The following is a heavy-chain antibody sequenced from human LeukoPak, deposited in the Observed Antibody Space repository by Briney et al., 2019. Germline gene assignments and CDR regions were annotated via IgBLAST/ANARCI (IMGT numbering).Heavy chain of an antibody. CDR3: AREGPRGSLLWRAFDI. D-gene: IGHD3-10*01. CDR2: FDPEDGET. V-gene: IGHV1-24*01. Sequence: GASVKVSCKVSGYTLTELSTHWVRQAPGKGLEWMGGFDPEDGETIYAQKFQGRVSMTEDTSTDTAYMELSSLRSDDTAVYYCAREGPRGSLLWRAFDIWGQGTMVTVSS. J-gene: IGHJ3*02. CDR1: GYTLTELS.